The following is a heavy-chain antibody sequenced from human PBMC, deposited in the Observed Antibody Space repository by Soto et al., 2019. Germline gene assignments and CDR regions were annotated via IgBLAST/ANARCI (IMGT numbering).Heavy chain of an antibody. J-gene: IGHJ4*02. D-gene: IGHD3-9*01. CDR2: ISSSGSTI. CDR3: AREDLSQMTGYDPFDY. Sequence: VQLLESGGGLVQPGGSLRLSCAASGFTFSDYYMSWIRQAPGKGLEWVSYISSSGSTIYYADSVKGRFTISRDNAKNSLYLQMNSLRAEDTAVYYCAREDLSQMTGYDPFDYWGQGTLVTVSS. CDR1: GFTFSDYY. V-gene: IGHV3-11*01.